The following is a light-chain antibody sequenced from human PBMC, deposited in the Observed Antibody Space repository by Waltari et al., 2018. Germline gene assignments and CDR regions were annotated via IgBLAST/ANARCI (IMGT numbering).Light chain of an antibody. J-gene: IGLJ3*02. V-gene: IGLV1-44*01. CDR2: TNK. Sequence: QSLLTQPASASGTPGPSVTIPCSGSTSHLGSNAVNWYQVVPGTAPKLLIYTNKQRPSGVPDRFSGSKSGTSASLAISGLQSDDEADYYCATWDDNLKGLFGGGTKLTVL. CDR1: TSHLGSNA. CDR3: ATWDDNLKGL.